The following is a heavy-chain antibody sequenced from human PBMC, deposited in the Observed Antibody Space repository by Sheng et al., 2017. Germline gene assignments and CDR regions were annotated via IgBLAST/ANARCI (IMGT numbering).Heavy chain of an antibody. CDR1: GGSFSGYY. CDR3: ARVVSRLLAY. Sequence: QVQLQQWGAGLLKPSETLSLTCAVYGGSFSGYYWSWIRQPPGKGLEWIGEINHSGSTNYNPSLKSRVTISVDTSKNQFSLKLSSVTAADTAVYYCARVVSRLLAYWGQGTLVTVSS. D-gene: IGHD2-15*01. J-gene: IGHJ4*02. V-gene: IGHV4-34*01. CDR2: INHSGST.